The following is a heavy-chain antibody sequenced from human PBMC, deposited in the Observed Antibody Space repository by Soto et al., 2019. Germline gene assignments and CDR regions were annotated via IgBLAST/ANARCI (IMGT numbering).Heavy chain of an antibody. V-gene: IGHV3-23*01. J-gene: IGHJ4*02. CDR3: ARDRNYPRDQFDN. D-gene: IGHD1-7*01. CDR1: GFTFSSYA. Sequence: LRLSCVGSGFTFSSYAMSWVRQAPGRGPEWVSAIGGDGSTWYADSVRGRFTISRDNSKNTVYVQMNSLRAEDTAIYYCARDRNYPRDQFDNWGQGILVTVSS. CDR2: IGGDGST.